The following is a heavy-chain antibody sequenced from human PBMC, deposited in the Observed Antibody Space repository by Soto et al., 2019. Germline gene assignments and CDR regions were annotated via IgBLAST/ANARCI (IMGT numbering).Heavy chain of an antibody. CDR3: ARAGSGGYYYYYGMDV. Sequence: SETLSLTCIVSGGSISRGDYYWSWIRQPPGKCLEWIGYIYYSGSAYYNPSLKSRVTISVDTSKNQFSLKLTSVSAADTAVYYCARAGSGGYYYYYGMDVWGQGTTVTVYS. J-gene: IGHJ6*02. V-gene: IGHV4-30-4*01. D-gene: IGHD2-15*01. CDR2: IYYSGSA. CDR1: GGSISRGDYY.